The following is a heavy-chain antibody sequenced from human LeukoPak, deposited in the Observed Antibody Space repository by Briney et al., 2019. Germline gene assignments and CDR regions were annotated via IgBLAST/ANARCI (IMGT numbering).Heavy chain of an antibody. D-gene: IGHD2-8*02. Sequence: PSETLSLTCTVSGGSISSYYGSWIRQSPGKGLEWIANIYYTGTPYYNPSLQSRVTISVDTSKSQFSLYLSSVTAADTAVYYCATLRGANYWYFFDSWGQGTLVAVSS. CDR3: ATLRGANYWYFFDS. J-gene: IGHJ4*02. CDR2: IYYTGTP. CDR1: GGSISSYY. V-gene: IGHV4-59*01.